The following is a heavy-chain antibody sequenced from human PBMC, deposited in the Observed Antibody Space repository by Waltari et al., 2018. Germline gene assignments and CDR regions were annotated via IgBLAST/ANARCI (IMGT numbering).Heavy chain of an antibody. CDR1: GFTFSSYT. Sequence: EVQLVESGGGLVKPGGSLTLSCAAAGFTFSSYTMNWVRQAPGKGLEWVSFVSGSSSYIYYADSVKGRFTISRDNAKNSLYLEMNSLRVEDTAVYYCARVSTTVTNSPLFDYWGQGTLVTVSS. J-gene: IGHJ4*02. CDR3: ARVSTTVTNSPLFDY. V-gene: IGHV3-21*01. CDR2: VSGSSSYI. D-gene: IGHD4-17*01.